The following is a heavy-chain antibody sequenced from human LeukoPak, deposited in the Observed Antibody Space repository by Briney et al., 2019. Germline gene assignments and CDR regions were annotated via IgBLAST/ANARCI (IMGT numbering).Heavy chain of an antibody. D-gene: IGHD5-12*01. CDR3: AKASDGLRQYYFDY. CDR2: ISGSGGST. Sequence: GGSLRLSCAASGFTFSRYGMSWVRQAPGTALEWVSAISGSGGSTYYADSVKGRFTISRDNSKNTLYLQMNSLRAEDTAVYYCAKASDGLRQYYFDYWGQGTLVTVSS. V-gene: IGHV3-23*01. J-gene: IGHJ4*02. CDR1: GFTFSRYG.